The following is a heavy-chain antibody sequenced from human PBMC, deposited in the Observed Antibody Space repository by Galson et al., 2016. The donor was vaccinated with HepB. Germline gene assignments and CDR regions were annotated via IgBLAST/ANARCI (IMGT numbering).Heavy chain of an antibody. CDR3: AKDQPTYDPGWYFDI. CDR1: GFTFSTYA. Sequence: SLRLSCAASGFTFSTYAMTWVRQAPGKGLEWVSGISGSGDSAYYGDSVKGRFSISRDNSKNTLYLQMNSLRADDTAVYFCAKDQPTYDPGWYFDIWGRGTLVTVSS. J-gene: IGHJ2*01. CDR2: ISGSGDSA. V-gene: IGHV3-23*01. D-gene: IGHD3-3*01.